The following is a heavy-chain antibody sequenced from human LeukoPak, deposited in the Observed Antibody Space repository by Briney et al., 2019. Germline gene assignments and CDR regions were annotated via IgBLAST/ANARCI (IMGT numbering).Heavy chain of an antibody. CDR1: GGSFSGYY. CDR2: INHSGST. Sequence: SETLSLTCAVYGGSFSGYYWSWIRQPPGKGLEWIGEINHSGSTNYNPSLKSRVTISVDTSKNQFSLKLSSVPAADTAVYYCARGQGIAVAGYYYYYMDVWGKGTTVTVSS. CDR3: ARGQGIAVAGYYYYYMDV. J-gene: IGHJ6*03. D-gene: IGHD6-19*01. V-gene: IGHV4-34*01.